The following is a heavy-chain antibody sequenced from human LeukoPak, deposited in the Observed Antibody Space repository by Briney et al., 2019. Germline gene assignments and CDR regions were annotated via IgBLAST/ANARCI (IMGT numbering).Heavy chain of an antibody. V-gene: IGHV3-48*01. CDR1: GFTFSSYS. Sequence: AGGSLRLSCAASGFTFSSYSMNWVRQAPGKGLEWVSYISSSSSTIYYADSVKGRFTIYRDNAKNSLYLQMNSLRAEDTAVYYCARARDGYSYGYDAFDVWGQGTMVTVSS. D-gene: IGHD5-18*01. J-gene: IGHJ3*01. CDR2: ISSSSSTI. CDR3: ARARDGYSYGYDAFDV.